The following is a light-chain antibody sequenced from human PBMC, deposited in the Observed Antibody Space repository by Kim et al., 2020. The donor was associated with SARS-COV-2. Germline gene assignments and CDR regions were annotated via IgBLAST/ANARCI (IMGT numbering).Light chain of an antibody. CDR3: QQSANSPYT. CDR2: ATS. V-gene: IGKV3-20*01. J-gene: IGKJ2*01. Sequence: EIVLTQSPGTLSLSAGERATLSCRASESISGRSLAWYQQKPGQPPRLVIYATSSRSTGIPDRFTGSGSGTDFTLTISRLEPEDFAVYYSQQSANSPYTFGQGTKLEI. CDR1: ESISGRS.